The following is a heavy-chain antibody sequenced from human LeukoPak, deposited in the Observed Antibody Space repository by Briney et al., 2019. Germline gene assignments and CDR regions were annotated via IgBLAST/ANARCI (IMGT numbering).Heavy chain of an antibody. Sequence: PGRSLRLSCAASGFTFSSFAMHWVRQAPGKGLEWVAVISYDGSNKYYADSVKGRFTISRDNSKNTLFLQMNSLRAEDTALYYCAKDLGGPGSSPFGYWGQGTLVTVSS. CDR1: GFTFSSFA. V-gene: IGHV3-30*18. CDR3: AKDLGGPGSSPFGY. D-gene: IGHD3-10*01. J-gene: IGHJ4*02. CDR2: ISYDGSNK.